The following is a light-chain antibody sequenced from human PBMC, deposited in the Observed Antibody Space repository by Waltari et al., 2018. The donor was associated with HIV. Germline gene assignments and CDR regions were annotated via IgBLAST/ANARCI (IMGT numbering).Light chain of an antibody. V-gene: IGKV1-39*01. J-gene: IGKJ4*01. CDR2: AAS. CDR3: QQTLDGPRT. CDR1: QSISSY. Sequence: DIQMTQSPSSLSASVGDRVTITCRSSQSISSYLNWYQQKPGKAPKLLISAASSLESGVPSRFSGSRSGTDFTLIIRGLQPEDFATYYCQQTLDGPRTFGGGTKVEI.